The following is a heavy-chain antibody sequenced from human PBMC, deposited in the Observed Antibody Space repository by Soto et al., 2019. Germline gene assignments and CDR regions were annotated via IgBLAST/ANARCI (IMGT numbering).Heavy chain of an antibody. V-gene: IGHV1-2*04. CDR2: INPNSGGT. D-gene: IGHD2-21*02. CDR1: GYTFTGYY. Sequence: QVQLVQSGAEVNNPGASVKVSCKASGYTFTGYYMHWVRQAPGQGLEWMGWINPNSGGTNYVQQFQGWVTMTRDTSISTAYMELSRLRSDDTAVYYCARSFLDCGGDCSLDYWGQGTLVTVSS. CDR3: ARSFLDCGGDCSLDY. J-gene: IGHJ4*02.